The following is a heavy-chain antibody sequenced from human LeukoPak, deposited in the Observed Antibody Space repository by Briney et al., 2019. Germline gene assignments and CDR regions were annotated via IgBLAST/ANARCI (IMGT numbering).Heavy chain of an antibody. D-gene: IGHD3-3*01. Sequence: ASVKVSCKASGYTFTSYGISWVRQAPGQGLVCMGWISAYNGNTNYAQKLQGRVTMTTDTSTSTAYMELRSLRSDDTAVYYCARGVPVYYDFWSGYSNWFDPWGQGTLVTVSS. CDR2: ISAYNGNT. CDR1: GYTFTSYG. CDR3: ARGVPVYYDFWSGYSNWFDP. J-gene: IGHJ5*02. V-gene: IGHV1-18*01.